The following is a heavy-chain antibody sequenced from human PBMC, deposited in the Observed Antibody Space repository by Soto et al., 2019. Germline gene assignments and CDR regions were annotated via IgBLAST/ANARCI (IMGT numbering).Heavy chain of an antibody. V-gene: IGHV4-61*01. J-gene: IGHJ3*02. CDR1: GGSVSSGSYY. D-gene: IGHD3-9*01. CDR3: ARAYYDILTGPIDAFDI. CDR2: IYYSGST. Sequence: QVQLQESGPGLVKPSETLSLTCTVSGGSVSSGSYYWSWIRQPPGKGLEWIGYIYYSGSTNYNPSLNSRVTISVDTSKNQFSLKLSYVTAADTAVYYCARAYYDILTGPIDAFDIWGQGTMVTVSS.